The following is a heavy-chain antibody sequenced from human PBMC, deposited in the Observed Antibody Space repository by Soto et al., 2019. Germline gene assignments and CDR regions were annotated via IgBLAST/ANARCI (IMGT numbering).Heavy chain of an antibody. CDR1: GFTFSSYA. Sequence: GGSLRLSCAASGFTFSSYAMHWVRQAPGKGLEWVAVISYDGSNKYYADPVKGRFTISRDNSKNTLYLQMNSLRAEDTAVYYCARDPDPYYYDSSGHYFDYWGQGTLVTVSS. J-gene: IGHJ4*02. CDR3: ARDPDPYYYDSSGHYFDY. CDR2: ISYDGSNK. V-gene: IGHV3-30-3*01. D-gene: IGHD3-22*01.